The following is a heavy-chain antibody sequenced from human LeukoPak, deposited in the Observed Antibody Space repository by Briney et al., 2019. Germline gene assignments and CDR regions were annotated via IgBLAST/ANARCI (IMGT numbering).Heavy chain of an antibody. CDR2: IYYSGST. D-gene: IGHD3-22*01. CDR1: GGSISSSSYY. V-gene: IGHV4-39*01. Sequence: SETLSLTCTVSGGSISSSSYYWGWIRQPPGKGLEWIGSIYYSGSTYYNPSLKSRVTISVDTSKNQFSLKLSSVTAADTAVYYCARHAVAGDSSGYSDYWGQGTLVTVSS. J-gene: IGHJ4*02. CDR3: ARHAVAGDSSGYSDY.